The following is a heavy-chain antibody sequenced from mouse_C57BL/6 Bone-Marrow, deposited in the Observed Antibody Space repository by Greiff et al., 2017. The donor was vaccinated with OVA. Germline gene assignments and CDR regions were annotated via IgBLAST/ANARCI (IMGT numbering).Heavy chain of an antibody. CDR3: AREAYCAMDY. D-gene: IGHD2-1*01. CDR1: GFTFSDFY. CDR2: SRNKANDYTT. J-gene: IGHJ4*01. V-gene: IGHV7-1*01. Sequence: EVKLMESGGGLVQSGRSLRLSCATSGFTFSDFYMEWVRQAPGKGLEWIAASRNKANDYTTEYSASVKGRFIVSRDTSQSILYLQMNALRAEDTAIYYCAREAYCAMDYWGQGTSVTVSS.